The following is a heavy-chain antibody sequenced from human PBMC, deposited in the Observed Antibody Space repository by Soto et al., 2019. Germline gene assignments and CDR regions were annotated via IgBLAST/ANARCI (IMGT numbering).Heavy chain of an antibody. CDR2: LYYSGT. CDR1: GGSISSGDNH. CDR3: ARDNFGDGYNLGY. D-gene: IGHD5-12*01. V-gene: IGHV4-31*03. J-gene: IGHJ4*02. Sequence: PSETLSLTCTVSGGSISSGDNHWNWIRQHPGKGLEWIGYLYYSGTYYNPSLKSRVTISVDTSKNQFSLKLSSVTAADTAVYYCARDNFGDGYNLGYWGQGTLVTVSS.